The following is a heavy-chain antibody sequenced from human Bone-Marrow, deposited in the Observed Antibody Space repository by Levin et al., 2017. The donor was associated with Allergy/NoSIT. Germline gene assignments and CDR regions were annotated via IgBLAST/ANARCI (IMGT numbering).Heavy chain of an antibody. D-gene: IGHD6-19*01. V-gene: IGHV1-2*02. J-gene: IGHJ1*01. CDR3: ARGTQWLATEYFQH. CDR1: GYTFTGYY. Sequence: GESLKISCKASGYTFTGYYMHWVRQAPGQGLEWMGWINPNSGGTNYAQKFQGRVTMTRDTSISTAYMELSRLRSDDTAVYYCARGTQWLATEYFQHWGQGTLVTVSS. CDR2: INPNSGGT.